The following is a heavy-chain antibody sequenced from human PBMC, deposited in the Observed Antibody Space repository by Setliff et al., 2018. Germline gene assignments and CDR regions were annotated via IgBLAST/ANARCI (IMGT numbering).Heavy chain of an antibody. Sequence: PSETLSLTCTVSDGSISTYYWSWIRQPPGKRLEWIGFIHHSGSTHYNPSLKSRVTISVDTSKNQFSLKLDSVTAADTALYYCARSPSSGAYWNPRPFYSDYWARGTLVTVSS. CDR3: ARSPSSGAYWNPRPFYSDY. D-gene: IGHD1-26*01. CDR1: DGSISTYY. V-gene: IGHV4-59*08. J-gene: IGHJ4*02. CDR2: IHHSGST.